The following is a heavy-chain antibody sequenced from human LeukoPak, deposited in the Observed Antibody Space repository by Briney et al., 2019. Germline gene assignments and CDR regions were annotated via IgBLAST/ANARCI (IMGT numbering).Heavy chain of an antibody. V-gene: IGHV1-24*01. CDR3: ATDTGSGP. J-gene: IGHJ5*02. D-gene: IGHD1-14*01. CDR2: FDPEDGET. CDR1: GGTFSSYA. Sequence: GSSVKVSCKASGGTFSSYAISWVRQAPGKGLEWMGGFDPEDGETIYAQKFQGRVTMTEDTSTDTAYMELSSLRSEDTAVYYCATDTGSGPWGQGTLVTVSS.